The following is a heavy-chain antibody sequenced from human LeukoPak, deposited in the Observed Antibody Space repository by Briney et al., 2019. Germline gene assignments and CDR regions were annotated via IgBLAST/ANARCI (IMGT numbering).Heavy chain of an antibody. CDR2: ISPSGGSA. Sequence: ASVKVSCKASGYTFTSYFMHWVRQAPGQGLEWMGIISPSGGSATYAQKFQAGVTLTKDTSTSTVYMELSSLRSEDTAVYYCARGSSGYYAPFDYWGQGTLVTVSS. J-gene: IGHJ4*02. D-gene: IGHD3-22*01. CDR3: ARGSSGYYAPFDY. CDR1: GYTFTSYF. V-gene: IGHV1-46*01.